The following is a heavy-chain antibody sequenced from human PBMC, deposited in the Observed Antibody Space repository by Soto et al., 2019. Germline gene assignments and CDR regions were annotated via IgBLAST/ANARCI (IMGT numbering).Heavy chain of an antibody. J-gene: IGHJ4*02. Sequence: QVQLQESGPGLVKPSETLSLTCTVSGGSISSYYWSWIRQPPGKGLEWIGCIYYSGSTNYNPSLKSRVTISVDTPKNQVSLKLSSVTAADTAVYYCARGENVLRFLEWFPTTLPEYFDYWGQGTLVTVSS. CDR2: IYYSGST. V-gene: IGHV4-59*01. D-gene: IGHD3-3*01. CDR3: ARGENVLRFLEWFPTTLPEYFDY. CDR1: GGSISSYY.